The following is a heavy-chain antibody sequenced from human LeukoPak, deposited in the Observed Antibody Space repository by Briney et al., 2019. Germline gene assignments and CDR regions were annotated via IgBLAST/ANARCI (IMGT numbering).Heavy chain of an antibody. CDR1: GYTFTGYY. J-gene: IGHJ3*02. CDR2: INPNSGGT. V-gene: IGHV1-2*02. CDR3: ARDLPGRGPAFAFDI. Sequence: ASVKVSCKASGYTFTGYYMHWVRQAPGQGLEWMGWINPNSGGTNYAQKFQGRVTMTRDTSISTAYMELSRLRSEDTAVYYCARDLPGRGPAFAFDIWGQGKMVTVSS.